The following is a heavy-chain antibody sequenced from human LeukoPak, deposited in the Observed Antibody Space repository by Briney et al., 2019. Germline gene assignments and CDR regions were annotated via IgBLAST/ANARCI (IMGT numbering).Heavy chain of an antibody. Sequence: GGSLRLSCAASGFTFRSHWMGWVRQAPGKGLELVANINQDGSEKYYVDSVKGRFTSSRDNAKNSLFLQMNSLRAEDTATYYCARDHVVDGLVFDYWGQGTLVTVSS. CDR3: ARDHVVDGLVFDY. V-gene: IGHV3-7*01. J-gene: IGHJ4*02. D-gene: IGHD2-15*01. CDR1: GFTFRSHW. CDR2: INQDGSEK.